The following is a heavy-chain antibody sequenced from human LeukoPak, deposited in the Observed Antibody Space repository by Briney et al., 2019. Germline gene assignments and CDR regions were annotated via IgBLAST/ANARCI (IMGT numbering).Heavy chain of an antibody. CDR3: ARDPSWYFDL. V-gene: IGHV3-48*03. Sequence: QSGGSLRLSCAASGFTFSSYEMNWVRQAPGKGLEWVSYISSSGSTIYYADSVKGRFTISRDNAKNSLYLQMNSLRAEDTAVYYCARDPSWYFDLWGRGTLVTVSS. CDR2: ISSSGSTI. CDR1: GFTFSSYE. J-gene: IGHJ2*01.